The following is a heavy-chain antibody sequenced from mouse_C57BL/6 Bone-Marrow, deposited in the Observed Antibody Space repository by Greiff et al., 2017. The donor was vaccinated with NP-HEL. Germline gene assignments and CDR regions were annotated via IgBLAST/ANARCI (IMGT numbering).Heavy chain of an antibody. Sequence: QVQLQQPGAELVMPGASVKLSCKASGYTFTSYWMHWVKQRPGQGLEWIGEIDPSDSSTNYNQKFKGKSTLTVDKSSSTAYMQLSSLTSEDSAVYYCARDLYYYGSSYDYAMDYWGQGTSVTVSS. V-gene: IGHV1-69*01. J-gene: IGHJ4*01. CDR2: IDPSDSST. CDR3: ARDLYYYGSSYDYAMDY. CDR1: GYTFTSYW. D-gene: IGHD1-1*01.